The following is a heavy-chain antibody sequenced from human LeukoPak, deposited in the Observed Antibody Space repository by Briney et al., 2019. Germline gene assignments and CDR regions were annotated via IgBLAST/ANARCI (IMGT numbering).Heavy chain of an antibody. J-gene: IGHJ2*01. CDR1: GYTFTNYY. CDR2: IFPSDGST. CDR3: ARVRYTSDWSWYFDL. V-gene: IGHV1-46*01. Sequence: ASVKVSCKASGYTFTNYYIHWVRQAPGQGLEWMGIIFPSDGSTSYAQKFQGRVTMTRDTSTSTLYMELRRLRSDDSVVYYCARVRYTSDWSWYFDLWGRGTLVTVSS. D-gene: IGHD6-19*01.